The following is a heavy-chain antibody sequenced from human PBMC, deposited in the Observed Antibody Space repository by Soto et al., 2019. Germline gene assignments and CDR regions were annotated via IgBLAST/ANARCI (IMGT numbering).Heavy chain of an antibody. CDR1: RFTFGSYW. J-gene: IGHJ6*02. CDR2: INVDGTET. V-gene: IGHV3-74*01. CDR3: ARDKEVLLTIYGMGV. Sequence: PGGSLRLSCTAPRFTFGSYWMHWVRQAPGKGLVWVSDINVDGTETWYADSVKGRFTISRDNDKKTLYLHMTGLRVDDTGVYYCARDKEVLLTIYGMGVWGEGTTVP.